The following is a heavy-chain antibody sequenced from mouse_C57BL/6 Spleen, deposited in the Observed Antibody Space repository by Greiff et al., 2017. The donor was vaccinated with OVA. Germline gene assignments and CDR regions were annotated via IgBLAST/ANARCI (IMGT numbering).Heavy chain of an antibody. V-gene: IGHV1-81*01. CDR3: ARPYGSSYDWFAY. J-gene: IGHJ3*01. Sequence: QVQLQQSGAELARPGASVKLSCKASGYTFTSYGISWVKQRTGQGLEWIGEIYPRSGNTYYNEKFKGKATLTADKSSSTAYMELRSLTSEDSAVYFCARPYGSSYDWFAYWGQGTLVTVSA. D-gene: IGHD1-1*01. CDR1: GYTFTSYG. CDR2: IYPRSGNT.